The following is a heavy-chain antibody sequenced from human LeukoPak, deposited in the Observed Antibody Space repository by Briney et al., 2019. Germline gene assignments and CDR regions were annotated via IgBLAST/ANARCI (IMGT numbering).Heavy chain of an antibody. D-gene: IGHD3-3*01. CDR3: ARDPPLITIFGVAGY. J-gene: IGHJ4*02. CDR1: GYTFTSYG. Sequence: GASVTVSCKASGYTFTSYGISWVRQAPGQGLEWMGWISAYNGNTNYAQKLQGRVTMTTDTSTSTAYMELRSLRSDDTAVYYCARDPPLITIFGVAGYWGQGTLVTVSS. V-gene: IGHV1-18*01. CDR2: ISAYNGNT.